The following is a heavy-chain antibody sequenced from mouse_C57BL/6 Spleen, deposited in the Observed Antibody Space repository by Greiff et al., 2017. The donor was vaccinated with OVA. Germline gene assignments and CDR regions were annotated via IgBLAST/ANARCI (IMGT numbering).Heavy chain of an antibody. J-gene: IGHJ2*01. CDR2: IYPGSGST. D-gene: IGHD1-1*01. CDR3: ARSGTENYFDY. V-gene: IGHV1-55*01. Sequence: KPGQGLEWIGDIYPGSGSTNYNEKFKSKATLTVDTSSSTAYMQLSSLTSEDSAVYYCARSGTENYFDYWGQGTTLTVSS.